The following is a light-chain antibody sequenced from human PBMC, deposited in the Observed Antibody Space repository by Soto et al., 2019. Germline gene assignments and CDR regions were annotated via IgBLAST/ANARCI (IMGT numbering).Light chain of an antibody. Sequence: QSALTQPASVSGSPGQSITISCSGSSGDVGNYDLVSWYQQIPAKAPHLMIFEVSRRPSLVSDRFSGSKSGKTASLTISGLQAEDEGDFYCCSYAGNGAWVFGGGTKLTVL. CDR3: CSYAGNGAWV. V-gene: IGLV2-23*02. J-gene: IGLJ3*02. CDR1: SGDVGNYDL. CDR2: EVS.